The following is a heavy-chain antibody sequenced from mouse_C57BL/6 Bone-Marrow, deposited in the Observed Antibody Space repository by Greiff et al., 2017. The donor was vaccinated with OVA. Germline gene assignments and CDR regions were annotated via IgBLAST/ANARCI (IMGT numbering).Heavy chain of an antibody. CDR3: AGPSYYYGSSCDFDY. CDR2: ISSGGSYT. Sequence: EVNLVESGGELVKPGGSLKLSCAASGFTFSSYGMSWVRQTPDKRLEWVATISSGGSYTYYTDSVKGRFTLTRDNAKNTLYLQISSLKSESTAMYDCAGPSYYYGSSCDFDYWGQGTTLTVSS. J-gene: IGHJ2*01. V-gene: IGHV5-6*01. CDR1: GFTFSSYG. D-gene: IGHD1-1*01.